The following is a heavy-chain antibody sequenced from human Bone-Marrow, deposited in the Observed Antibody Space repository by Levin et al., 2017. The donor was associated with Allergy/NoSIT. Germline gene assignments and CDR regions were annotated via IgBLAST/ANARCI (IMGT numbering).Heavy chain of an antibody. D-gene: IGHD3-3*01. J-gene: IGHJ6*02. CDR1: GFTFGDHA. CDR3: TRGPRVEWVKYGMDV. V-gene: IGHV3-49*04. CDR2: IRSKAYGGTT. Sequence: PGGSLRLSCTTFGFTFGDHAISWVRQAPGKGLEWVGFIRSKAYGGTTEYAASVKARFSISRDDSKSIAYLQMNSLKTEDTAVYYCTRGPRVEWVKYGMDVWGQGTTVTVSS.